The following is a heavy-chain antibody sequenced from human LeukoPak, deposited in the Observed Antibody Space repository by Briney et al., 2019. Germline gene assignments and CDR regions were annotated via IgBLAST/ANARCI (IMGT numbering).Heavy chain of an antibody. CDR3: ARVTQFGDLSQYRWCDP. D-gene: IGHD3-10*01. CDR2: INQDESVK. CDR1: GFIFSSFW. Sequence: GGSLRLSCAASGFIFSSFWMSWVRQAPGKGLEWVANINQDESVKNYVDSVKGRFTISRDNAKNSLYLHMNSLRAEDTAVYLCARVTQFGDLSQYRWCDPCGQGTLVTVSS. J-gene: IGHJ5*02. V-gene: IGHV3-7*01.